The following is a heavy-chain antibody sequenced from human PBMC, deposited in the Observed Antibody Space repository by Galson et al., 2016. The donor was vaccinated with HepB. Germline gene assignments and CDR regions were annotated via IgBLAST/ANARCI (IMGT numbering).Heavy chain of an antibody. V-gene: IGHV4-30-4*01. CDR1: GASMRTGDYY. D-gene: IGHD3-16*01. CDR3: ARGGRFYFYGMDV. Sequence: TLSLTCTVSGASMRTGDYYWTGIRQPPGKGLELIGYIFYSGSPYYNPSLKSRVSISADMSNKQFSLKLSSVSAADTAVYFCARGGRFYFYGMDVWGQGTTVTVSS. CDR2: IFYSGSP. J-gene: IGHJ6*02.